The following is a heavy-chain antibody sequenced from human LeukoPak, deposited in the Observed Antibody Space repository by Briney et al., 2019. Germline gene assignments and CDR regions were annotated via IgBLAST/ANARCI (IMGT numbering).Heavy chain of an antibody. Sequence: GGSLRLSCVASGFTFSDYYMSWIRQAPGKGLEWVSYIPSTSSYTSYADSVKGRFTISRDNAKNSLYLQMSSLRAEDTAVYYCARAANTAAGTPTLSIDYWGQGTLVTVSS. V-gene: IGHV3-11*05. CDR2: IPSTSSYT. D-gene: IGHD6-13*01. CDR3: ARAANTAAGTPTLSIDY. J-gene: IGHJ4*02. CDR1: GFTFSDYY.